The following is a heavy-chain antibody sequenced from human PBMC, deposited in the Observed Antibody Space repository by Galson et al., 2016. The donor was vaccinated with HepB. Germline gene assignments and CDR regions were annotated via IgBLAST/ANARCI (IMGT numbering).Heavy chain of an antibody. V-gene: IGHV4-39*01. CDR3: ATGIVVAGKYYYHYMDV. J-gene: IGHJ6*03. CDR2: IYSGEDT. D-gene: IGHD6-19*01. CDR1: GGSISSDYY. Sequence: SETLSLTCIVSGGSISSDYYWGWIRQPPGRGLEWIGSIYSGEDTYYNPSLKSRGTISVDTSKNQVSLRLASVTAADTGVYYCATGIVVAGKYYYHYMDVWGKGTTVTGSS.